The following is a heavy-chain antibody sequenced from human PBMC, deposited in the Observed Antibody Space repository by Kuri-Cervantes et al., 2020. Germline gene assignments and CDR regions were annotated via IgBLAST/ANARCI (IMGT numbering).Heavy chain of an antibody. J-gene: IGHJ6*03. D-gene: IGHD3-3*01. CDR2: ISSSSSYI. Sequence: GESLKISCAASGFIFSSYSMNWVRQAPGKGLEWVSSISSSSSYIYYADSVKGRFTISRDNAKNSLYLQMNSLRAEDTAVYYCARGYDFWSGSGSMDVWGKGTTVTVSS. CDR3: ARGYDFWSGSGSMDV. V-gene: IGHV3-21*01. CDR1: GFIFSSYS.